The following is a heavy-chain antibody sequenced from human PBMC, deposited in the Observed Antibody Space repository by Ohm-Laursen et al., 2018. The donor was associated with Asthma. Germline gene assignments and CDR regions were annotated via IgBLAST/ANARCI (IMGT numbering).Heavy chain of an antibody. D-gene: IGHD4-17*01. V-gene: IGHV3-30*03. CDR3: ARDLGPIYGDYDY. CDR1: GFTFSSYG. CDR2: ISYDGSNK. J-gene: IGHJ4*02. Sequence: SLRLSCAASGFTFSSYGMHWVRQAPGKGLEWVAVISYDGSNKYYADSVKGRFTISRDNSKNTLYLQMNSLRAEDTAVYYCARDLGPIYGDYDYWGQGTLVTVSS.